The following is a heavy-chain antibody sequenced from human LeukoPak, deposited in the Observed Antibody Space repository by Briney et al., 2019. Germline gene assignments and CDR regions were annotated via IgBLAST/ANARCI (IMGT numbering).Heavy chain of an antibody. V-gene: IGHV3-15*01. CDR3: TTDLVGATQFDY. Sequence: PGGSLRLSCAASGFTFSNACMSWVRQAPGKGLEWVGRIKSKTDGGTTDYAAPVKGRFTISRDDSKNTLYLQMNSLKTEDTAVYYCTTDLVGATQFDYWGQGTLVTVSS. J-gene: IGHJ4*02. CDR2: IKSKTDGGTT. CDR1: GFTFSNAC. D-gene: IGHD1-26*01.